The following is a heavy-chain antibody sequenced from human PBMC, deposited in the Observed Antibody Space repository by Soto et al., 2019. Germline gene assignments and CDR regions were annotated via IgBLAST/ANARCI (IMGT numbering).Heavy chain of an antibody. V-gene: IGHV4-59*12. Sequence: SETLSLTCTVSGGSISSYYWSWIRQPPGKGLEWIGYIYYSGSTNNNPSLKSRVTMSVDTSKNQFSLKLSSVTAADTAVYYCARDRASDDFWGPAGAFDIWGQGTMVTVSS. CDR2: IYYSGST. CDR3: ARDRASDDFWGPAGAFDI. D-gene: IGHD3-3*01. J-gene: IGHJ3*02. CDR1: GGSISSYY.